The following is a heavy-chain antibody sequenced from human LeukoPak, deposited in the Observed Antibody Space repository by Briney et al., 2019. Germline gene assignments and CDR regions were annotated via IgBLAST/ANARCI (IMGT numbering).Heavy chain of an antibody. J-gene: IGHJ6*02. CDR3: ARENFYGMDV. V-gene: IGHV3-74*01. Sequence: GGSLTLSCAASGFTFSRYWMNWVRQAPGKGLVWVSRINSDGSTTRYADSVKGRFTISRDNAKNTMYLQMNSLRAEDTAVYYCARENFYGMDVWGQGTTVTVSS. CDR2: INSDGSTT. CDR1: GFTFSRYW.